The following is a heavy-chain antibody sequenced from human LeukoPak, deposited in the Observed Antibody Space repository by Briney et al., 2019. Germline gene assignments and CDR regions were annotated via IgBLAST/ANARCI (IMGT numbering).Heavy chain of an antibody. CDR1: GGSISSSSYY. CDR2: IYYSGST. J-gene: IGHJ3*02. D-gene: IGHD2-2*02. V-gene: IGHV4-39*01. CDR3: ARWSRTLYDAFDI. Sequence: SETLSLTCTVSGGSISSSSYYWGWIRQPPGKGLEWIGSIYYSGSTYYNPSLKSRVTISVDTSKNQFSLKLSSVTAADTAVYYCARWSRTLYDAFDIWGQGKMVTVSS.